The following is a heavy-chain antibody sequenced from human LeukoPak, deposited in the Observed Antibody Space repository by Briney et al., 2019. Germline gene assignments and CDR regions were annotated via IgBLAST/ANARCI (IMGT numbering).Heavy chain of an antibody. J-gene: IGHJ6*02. CDR3: ARDSDPLDCGSSSCYGDYYYNGLDV. CDR1: GFTFSSFE. CDR2: ISTGGSAT. D-gene: IGHD2-2*01. V-gene: IGHV3-48*03. Sequence: PGGSLRLSCAASGFTFSSFEMNWVRQAPGKGLEWVSYISTGGSATFYADSVKGRFTISRDNSRNTLYVQMMSLRTEDTAVYYCARDSDPLDCGSSSCYGDYYYNGLDVWGQGTTVTVSS.